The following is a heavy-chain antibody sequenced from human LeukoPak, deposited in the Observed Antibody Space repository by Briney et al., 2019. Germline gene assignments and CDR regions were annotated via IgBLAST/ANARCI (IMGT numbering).Heavy chain of an antibody. D-gene: IGHD3-22*01. V-gene: IGHV1-18*01. Sequence: ASVKASCTASGYTFTSYGISWVRQAPGQGLEWMGWISAYNGNTNYAQKLQGRVTMTTDTSTSTAYMELRSLRSGDTAVYYCASGSSGFLLFWGQGTLVTVSS. CDR2: ISAYNGNT. CDR3: ASGSSGFLLF. J-gene: IGHJ4*02. CDR1: GYTFTSYG.